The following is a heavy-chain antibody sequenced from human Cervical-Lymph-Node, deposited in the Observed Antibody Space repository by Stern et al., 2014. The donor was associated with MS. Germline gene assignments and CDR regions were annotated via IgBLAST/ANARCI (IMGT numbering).Heavy chain of an antibody. V-gene: IGHV4-61*02. CDR2: ISASGGT. CDR3: ARDSYSGASYYSTAGFDY. J-gene: IGHJ4*02. CDR1: GAFVSSAGYF. Sequence: QVQLQESGPGLVKPSQTLSLTCTVSGAFVSSAGYFWTWVRQPAGKGLEWIGRISASGGTNYNPSLDSRVTVFIDTSKNHFSLRLSPVTAADTAVYYCARDSYSGASYYSTAGFDYWGLGTLVTVSS. D-gene: IGHD6-19*01.